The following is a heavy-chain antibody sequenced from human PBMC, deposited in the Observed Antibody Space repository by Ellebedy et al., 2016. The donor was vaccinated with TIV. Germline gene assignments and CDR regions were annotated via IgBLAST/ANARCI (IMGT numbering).Heavy chain of an antibody. V-gene: IGHV3-64D*06. CDR3: VKAWGD. CDR2: ISSNGGST. Sequence: PGGSLRLSCSASGFTFSSYAMHWVRQAPGKGLEYVSAISSNGGSTYYADSVKGRFTIPRDNSKHTLYLQMSSLRVEDTAMYYCVKAWGDWGQGTLVTVSS. J-gene: IGHJ4*02. CDR1: GFTFSSYA. D-gene: IGHD3-16*01.